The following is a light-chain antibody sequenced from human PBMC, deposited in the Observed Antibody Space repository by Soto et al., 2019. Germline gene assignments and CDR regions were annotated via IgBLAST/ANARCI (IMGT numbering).Light chain of an antibody. V-gene: IGKV3-11*01. Sequence: EIVLTQSPATLSLSPGERATLSCRASQSINRHLAWYRQKPGQAPRLLIYDASNRATGIPARFSGSGSGTDFTLTISSLEPEDFGVYYCPQRSNWPPVTFGGGTKVDIK. J-gene: IGKJ4*01. CDR1: QSINRH. CDR3: PQRSNWPPVT. CDR2: DAS.